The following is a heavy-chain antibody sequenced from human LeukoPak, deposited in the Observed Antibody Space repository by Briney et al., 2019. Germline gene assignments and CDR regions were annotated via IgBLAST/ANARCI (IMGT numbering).Heavy chain of an antibody. J-gene: IGHJ5*02. D-gene: IGHD3-10*01. CDR2: IYPGDSDT. V-gene: IGHV5-51*01. CDR3: ARIMVRGVIEP. Sequence: GESLQISCKGSGYSFTSHWIGWVRQMPGKGLEWMGIIYPGDSDTRYSPSFQGQVSISADKSISTAYLQWSSLKASDTAMYYCARIMVRGVIEPWGQGTLVTVSS. CDR1: GYSFTSHW.